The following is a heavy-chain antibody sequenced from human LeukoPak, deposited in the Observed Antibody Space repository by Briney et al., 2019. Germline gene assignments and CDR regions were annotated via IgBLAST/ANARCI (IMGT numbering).Heavy chain of an antibody. CDR2: INHSGST. Sequence: KSSETLSLTCAVYGGSFSGYYWSWIRQPPGKGLEWIGEINHSGSTNYNPSLKSRVTISVDTSKNQFSLKLSSVTAADTAVYYCAKISSGYYYYMDVWGKGTTVTISS. V-gene: IGHV4-34*01. CDR1: GGSFSGYY. D-gene: IGHD3-22*01. J-gene: IGHJ6*03. CDR3: AKISSGYYYYMDV.